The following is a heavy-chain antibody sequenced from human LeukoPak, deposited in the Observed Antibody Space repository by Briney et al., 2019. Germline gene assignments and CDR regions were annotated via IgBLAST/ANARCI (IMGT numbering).Heavy chain of an antibody. CDR3: ARRLGYSSPYFDY. J-gene: IGHJ4*02. CDR2: INPNSGGT. Sequence: ASVKVSCKASGYTFTGYYMHWVRQAPGQGLEWMGWINPNSGGTNYAQKFQGRVTMTRDTSISTAYMELSRLRSDDTAVYYCARRLGYSSPYFDYWGQGTLVTVSS. V-gene: IGHV1-2*02. D-gene: IGHD6-19*01. CDR1: GYTFTGYY.